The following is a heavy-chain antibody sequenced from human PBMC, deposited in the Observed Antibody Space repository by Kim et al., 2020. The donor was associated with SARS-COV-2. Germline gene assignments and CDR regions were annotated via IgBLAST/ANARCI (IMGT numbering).Heavy chain of an antibody. Sequence: YSPSFQGQVTISADKSISTAYLQWSSLKASDTAMYYCATAQDTAMASLDYWGQGTLVTVSS. CDR3: ATAQDTAMASLDY. V-gene: IGHV5-51*01. J-gene: IGHJ4*02. D-gene: IGHD5-18*01.